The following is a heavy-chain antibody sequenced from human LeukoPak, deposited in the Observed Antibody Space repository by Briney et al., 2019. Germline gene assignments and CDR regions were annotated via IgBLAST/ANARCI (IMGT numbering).Heavy chain of an antibody. CDR2: IYHGDADT. D-gene: IGHD3-16*01. CDR1: GYSFTSYW. V-gene: IGHV5-51*01. Sequence: GESIKISCKGSGYSFTSYWIGWVRQMPGKGLEWMGIIYHGDADTKYSTSFQGQVTISADKSISTTYLQWSSLKASDTAMYYCARWNYGVSAGYFQHWGQGTLVTVSS. CDR3: ARWNYGVSAGYFQH. J-gene: IGHJ1*01.